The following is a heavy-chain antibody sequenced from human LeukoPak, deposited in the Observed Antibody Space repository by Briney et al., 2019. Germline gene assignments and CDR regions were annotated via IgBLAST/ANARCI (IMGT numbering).Heavy chain of an antibody. V-gene: IGHV4-34*01. D-gene: IGHD6-19*01. J-gene: IGHJ6*02. CDR2: INHSGST. Sequence: SETLSLTCAVYGGSFSGYYWSWIRQPPGKGLEWIGEINHSGSTNYNPSLKSRVTISVDTSKNQFSLKLSSVTAADTAVYYRARWCGWYLRGYYGMDVWGQGTTVTVSS. CDR1: GGSFSGYY. CDR3: ARWCGWYLRGYYGMDV.